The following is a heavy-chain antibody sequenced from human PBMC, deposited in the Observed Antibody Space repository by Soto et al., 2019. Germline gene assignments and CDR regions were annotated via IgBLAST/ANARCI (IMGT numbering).Heavy chain of an antibody. CDR1: GFTFSSYW. V-gene: IGHV3-74*01. CDR2: INSDGSST. CDR3: ARDARQHDCGGDCYAFDI. Sequence: GGSLRLSCAASGFTFSSYWMHWVRQAPGKGLVWVSRINSDGSSTSYADSVKGRFTISRDNAKNTLYLQMNSLRAEDTAVYYCARDARQHDCGGDCYAFDIWGQGTMVTVSS. D-gene: IGHD2-21*02. J-gene: IGHJ3*02.